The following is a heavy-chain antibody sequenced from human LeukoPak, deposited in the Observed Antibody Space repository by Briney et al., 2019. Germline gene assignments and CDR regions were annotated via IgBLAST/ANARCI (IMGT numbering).Heavy chain of an antibody. J-gene: IGHJ4*02. CDR1: GFTFSSYG. V-gene: IGHV3-30*18. CDR3: AKDHRWELSHFDY. D-gene: IGHD1-26*01. Sequence: PGGSLRLSCAASGFTFSSYGMHWVRQAPGKGLEWVAVISYDGSNKYYADSEKGRFTISRDNSKNTLYLQMNSLRAEDTAVYYCAKDHRWELSHFDYWGQGTLVTVSS. CDR2: ISYDGSNK.